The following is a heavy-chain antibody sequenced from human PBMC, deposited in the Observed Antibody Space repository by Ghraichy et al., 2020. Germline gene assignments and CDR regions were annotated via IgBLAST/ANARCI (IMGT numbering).Heavy chain of an antibody. D-gene: IGHD6-13*01. J-gene: IGHJ4*02. V-gene: IGHV4-34*01. Sequence: GSLRLSCAVYGGSFSGYYWSWIRQPPGKGLEWIGEINHSGSTNYNPSLKSRVTISVDTSKNQFSLKLSSVTAADTAVYYCARGLSSSWYVSYWGQGTLVTVSS. CDR2: INHSGST. CDR3: ARGLSSSWYVSY. CDR1: GGSFSGYY.